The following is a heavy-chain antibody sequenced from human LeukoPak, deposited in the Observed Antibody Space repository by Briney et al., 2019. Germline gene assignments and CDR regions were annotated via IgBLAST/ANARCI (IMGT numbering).Heavy chain of an antibody. D-gene: IGHD6-13*01. V-gene: IGHV3-9*01. CDR1: AFFIHDYS. Sequence: PGGTLRLSCGVSAFFIHDYSLPWVRQIPGAGLEWVARVIWNRDQVGYADSVKGRLSISGDNDRNNVSLQMNNVRGDDRGFYYCAATSGWYESYLDFWGEGVLVSVSS. J-gene: IGHJ4*02. CDR2: VIWNRDQV. CDR3: AATSGWYESYLDF.